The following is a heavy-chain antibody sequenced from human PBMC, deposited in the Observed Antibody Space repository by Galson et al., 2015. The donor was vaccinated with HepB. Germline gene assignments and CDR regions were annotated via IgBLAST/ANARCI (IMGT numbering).Heavy chain of an antibody. D-gene: IGHD2-21*01. V-gene: IGHV3-30*04. J-gene: IGHJ5*01. CDR1: GFTFSTYT. Sequence: SLRLSCAASGFTFSTYTFHWFRQAPGKGLEWVALISSDGSKNNYADSARGRFTISRDNSWNTVYLHMSSLRPEDTAVYYCARAENCGGGECWLVDSWGLGTLVTVSS. CDR2: ISSDGSKN. CDR3: ARAENCGGGECWLVDS.